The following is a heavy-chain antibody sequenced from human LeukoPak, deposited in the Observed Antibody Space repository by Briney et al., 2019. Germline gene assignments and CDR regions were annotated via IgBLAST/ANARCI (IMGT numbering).Heavy chain of an antibody. J-gene: IGHJ5*02. CDR3: AKDRDLAS. CDR1: GFSVSNNY. CDR2: IYSGGNT. Sequence: PGGSLRLSCAASGFSVSNNYMSWVRQAPGKGLEWVSVIYSGGNTDYAMSVKGRFAISRDFPRNTVYLQMNSLRGEDTAVYYCAKDRDLASWGQGTLVTVSS. V-gene: IGHV3-53*01.